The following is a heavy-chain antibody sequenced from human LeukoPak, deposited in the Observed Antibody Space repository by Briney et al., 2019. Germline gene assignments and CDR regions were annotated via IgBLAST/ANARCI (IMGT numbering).Heavy chain of an antibody. V-gene: IGHV3-7*01. J-gene: IGHJ4*02. Sequence: GGSLRLSCAASGFTFSSYGMHWVRQAPGKGLEWVANIKQDGSEKYYVDSVKGRFTISRDNAKNSLYLQMNSLRAGDTAVYYCARREAYYDILTGYYRHYYFDYWGQGTLVTVSS. CDR2: IKQDGSEK. CDR1: GFTFSSYG. D-gene: IGHD3-9*01. CDR3: ARREAYYDILTGYYRHYYFDY.